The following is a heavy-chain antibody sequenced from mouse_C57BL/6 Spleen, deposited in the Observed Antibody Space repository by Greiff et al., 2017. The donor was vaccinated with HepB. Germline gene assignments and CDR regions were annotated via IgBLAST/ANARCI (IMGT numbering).Heavy chain of an antibody. CDR1: GYSITSGYY. J-gene: IGHJ1*03. CDR2: ISYDGSN. Sequence: EESGPGLVKPSQSLSLTCSVTGYSITSGYYWNWIRQFPGNKLEWMGYISYDGSNNYNPSLKNRISITRDTSKNQFFLKLNSVTTEDTATYYCARGDYDYDWYFDVWGTGTTVTVSS. V-gene: IGHV3-6*01. D-gene: IGHD2-4*01. CDR3: ARGDYDYDWYFDV.